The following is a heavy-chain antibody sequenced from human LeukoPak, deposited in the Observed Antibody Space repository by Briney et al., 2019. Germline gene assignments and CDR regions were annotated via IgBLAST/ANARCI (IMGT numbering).Heavy chain of an antibody. Sequence: GGSLRLSCAASGFTFSDYYMSWVRQAPEKGLEWVSYISSSGSTIYYADSGKGRFTISRDNAKNSLYLQMNSLRAEDTAVYYCARATDYDFRSGLDYWGQGTLVTVSS. V-gene: IGHV3-11*04. CDR1: GFTFSDYY. CDR3: ARATDYDFRSGLDY. J-gene: IGHJ4*02. CDR2: ISSSGSTI. D-gene: IGHD3-3*01.